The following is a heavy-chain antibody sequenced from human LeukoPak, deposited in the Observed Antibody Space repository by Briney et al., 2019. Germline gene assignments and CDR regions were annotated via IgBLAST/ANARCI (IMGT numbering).Heavy chain of an antibody. CDR3: AREAGNDYGNWFDP. D-gene: IGHD4-17*01. V-gene: IGHV3-48*01. J-gene: IGHJ5*02. CDR2: ISSSSSTI. Sequence: GGSLGLSCAASGFTFSSYNMNWVRQAPGKGLEWVSYISSSSSTIYYADSVKGRFTISRDNAKNSLYLQMNSLRAEDTAVYYCAREAGNDYGNWFDPWGQGTLVTVSS. CDR1: GFTFSSYN.